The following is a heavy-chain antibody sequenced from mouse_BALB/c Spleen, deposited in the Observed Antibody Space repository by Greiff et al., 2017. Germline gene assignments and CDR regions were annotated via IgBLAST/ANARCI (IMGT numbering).Heavy chain of an antibody. Sequence: EVKVVESGGGLVQPGGSLKLSCAASGFTFSSYGMSWVRQTPDKRLELVATINSNGGSTYYPDSVKGRFTISRDNAKNTLYLQMSSLKSEDTAMYYSARGPLYPKPSYYYAMDDWGQGTSVTVSS. CDR3: ARGPLYPKPSYYYAMDD. CDR1: GFTFSSYG. CDR2: INSNGGST. D-gene: IGHD2-1*01. J-gene: IGHJ4*01. V-gene: IGHV5-6-3*01.